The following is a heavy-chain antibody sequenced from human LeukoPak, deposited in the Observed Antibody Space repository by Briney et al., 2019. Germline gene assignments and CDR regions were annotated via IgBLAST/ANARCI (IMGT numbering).Heavy chain of an antibody. CDR2: IRYDGSNK. V-gene: IGHV3-30*02. Sequence: GGSLRLSCAASGFTFSSYWMSWVRQAPGKGLEWVAFIRYDGSNKYYADSVKGRFTISRDNSKNTLYLQMNSLRAEDTAVYYCAKRRDDIVVVPADAFDIWGQGTMATVSS. D-gene: IGHD2-2*01. J-gene: IGHJ3*02. CDR3: AKRRDDIVVVPADAFDI. CDR1: GFTFSSYW.